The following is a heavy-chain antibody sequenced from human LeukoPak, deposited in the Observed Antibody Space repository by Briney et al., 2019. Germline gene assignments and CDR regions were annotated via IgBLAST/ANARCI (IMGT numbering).Heavy chain of an antibody. V-gene: IGHV3-11*04. CDR1: GFTFSDYY. J-gene: IGHJ6*03. CDR2: ISSSGTTI. Sequence: GGSLRLSCAASGFTFSDYYMAWIRQAPGKGLEWVSYISSSGTTIYYADSVKGRFTISRDNAKNSLYLQMDSLNAEDTAVYYCAKGMGYASGSSYSYYYYMDVWGKGTTVTISS. D-gene: IGHD3-10*01. CDR3: AKGMGYASGSSYSYYYYMDV.